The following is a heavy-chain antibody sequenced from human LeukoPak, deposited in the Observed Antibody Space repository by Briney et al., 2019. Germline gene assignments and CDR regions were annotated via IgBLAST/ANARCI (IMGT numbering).Heavy chain of an antibody. CDR1: GFTFSSYG. Sequence: HTGGSLRLSCAASGFTFSSYGMHWVRQAPGKGLEWVAVISYDGSNKYYADSVKGRFTISRDNSKNTLYLQMNSLRAEDTAVYYCAKDKGYYDSSGYYWGNGMDVWDQGTTVTVSS. V-gene: IGHV3-30*18. CDR2: ISYDGSNK. J-gene: IGHJ6*02. CDR3: AKDKGYYDSSGYYWGNGMDV. D-gene: IGHD3-22*01.